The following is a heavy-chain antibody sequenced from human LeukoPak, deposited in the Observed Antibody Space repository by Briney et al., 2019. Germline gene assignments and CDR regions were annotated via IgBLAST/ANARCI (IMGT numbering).Heavy chain of an antibody. CDR1: GYSFTTYW. CDR2: IYPGDSDT. CDR3: ARRSGSYSDYFDY. D-gene: IGHD1-26*01. Sequence: GESLKISCKGSGYSFTTYWIGWVRRMPGEGLEWMGIIYPGDSDTRYSPSFQGQVTISADKSISTAYLQWSSLKASDTAMYYCARRSGSYSDYFDYWGQGTLVTVSS. J-gene: IGHJ4*02. V-gene: IGHV5-51*01.